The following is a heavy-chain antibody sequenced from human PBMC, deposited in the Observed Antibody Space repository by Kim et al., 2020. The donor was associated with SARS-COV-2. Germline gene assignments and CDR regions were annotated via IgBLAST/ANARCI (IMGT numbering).Heavy chain of an antibody. Sequence: GGSLRLSCAASGFTFSSYSMNWVRQAPGKGLEWVSSISSSSSYIYYADSVKGRFTISRDNAKNSLYLQMNSLRAEDTAVYYCAARRPPRTTVTRGPLDYWGQGTLVTVSS. J-gene: IGHJ4*02. CDR1: GFTFSSYS. CDR3: AARRPPRTTVTRGPLDY. D-gene: IGHD4-17*01. CDR2: ISSSSSYI. V-gene: IGHV3-21*01.